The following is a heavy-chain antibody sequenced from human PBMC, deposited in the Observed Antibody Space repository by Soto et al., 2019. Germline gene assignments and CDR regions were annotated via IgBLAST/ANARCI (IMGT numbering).Heavy chain of an antibody. V-gene: IGHV3-23*01. D-gene: IGHD2-8*01. J-gene: IGHJ2*01. Sequence: EVQLLESGGGLVQPGGSLRLSCVASGFTFSTYAMTWVRQAPGKGLAWVSAITASGAHTNYVDSGKGRFTISRDNSKNTLYLQMNRLPALDTAVCYWVKERSYYAIDNHWDVELWGRGTRVTVSS. CDR1: GFTFSTYA. CDR2: ITASGAHT. CDR3: VKERSYYAIDNHWDVEL.